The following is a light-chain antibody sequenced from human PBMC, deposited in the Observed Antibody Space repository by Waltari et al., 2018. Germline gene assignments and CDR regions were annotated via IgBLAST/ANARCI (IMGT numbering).Light chain of an antibody. CDR3: LLSYSGVRLYWV. J-gene: IGLJ3*02. Sequence: QAVVTQEPSLTVSPGGPVTLTCGSSTGAVTSGHYPYWFQQKPGQAPRTLIYDPSDKHSWTPARFSGSLLGGKAALTLSGAQPEDEADYYCLLSYSGVRLYWVFGGGTKLTVL. CDR1: TGAVTSGHY. CDR2: DPS. V-gene: IGLV7-46*01.